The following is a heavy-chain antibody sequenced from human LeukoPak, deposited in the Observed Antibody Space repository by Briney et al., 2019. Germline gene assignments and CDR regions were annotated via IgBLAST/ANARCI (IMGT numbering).Heavy chain of an antibody. D-gene: IGHD3-10*01. CDR2: IRQDGSDK. CDR1: GFMFNNYW. V-gene: IGHV3-7*01. CDR3: ARDKGFGGSSFDY. Sequence: PGGSLRLSCVVSGFMFNNYWMSWVRQAPGKGLEWVATIRQDGSDKYFLDSVRGRFTISRDNAENSLYLQMSSLGAEDTAVYYCARDKGFGGSSFDYWGQGTLVTVSS. J-gene: IGHJ4*02.